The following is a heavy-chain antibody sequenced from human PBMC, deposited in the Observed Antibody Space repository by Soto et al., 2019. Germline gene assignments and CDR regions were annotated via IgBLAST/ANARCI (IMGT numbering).Heavy chain of an antibody. CDR2: ISYNGSNK. D-gene: IGHD5-18*01. J-gene: IGHJ4*02. Sequence: PGGSLRLSCAASGFTFSSYGMHWVRQAPGKGLEWVAVISYNGSNKYYADSVKGRFTISRDNSKNTLYLQMNSLRAEDTAVYYCAKDPRGYSHGYFLDYWGQGTLVTVSS. V-gene: IGHV3-30*18. CDR3: AKDPRGYSHGYFLDY. CDR1: GFTFSSYG.